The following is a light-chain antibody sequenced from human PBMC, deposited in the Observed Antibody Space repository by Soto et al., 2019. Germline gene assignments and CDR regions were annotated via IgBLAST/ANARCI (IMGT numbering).Light chain of an antibody. CDR2: KVS. Sequence: DIQMTQSPSTLSASVGDRVTITCRASQSISTWLAWYQQKPGKAPRLLIHKVSNLHSGVPSRFSGSPSGTEFTLTISGLQPDDFATYFCQQYYSYPRTFGRGTKVDIK. V-gene: IGKV1-5*03. J-gene: IGKJ1*01. CDR3: QQYYSYPRT. CDR1: QSISTW.